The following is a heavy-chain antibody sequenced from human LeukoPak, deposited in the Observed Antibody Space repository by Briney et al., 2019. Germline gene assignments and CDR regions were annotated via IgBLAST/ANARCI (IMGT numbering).Heavy chain of an antibody. CDR1: GFTFSSYA. V-gene: IGHV3-15*01. Sequence: GGSLRLSCAASGFTFSSYAMSWVRQAPGKGLEWVGRIKSKTDGGTTDYAAPVKGRFTTSRDDSKNTLYLQMNSLKTEDTAVYYCTTGGSSWSYYYYGMDVWGQGTTVTVSS. J-gene: IGHJ6*02. CDR3: TTGGSSWSYYYYGMDV. CDR2: IKSKTDGGTT. D-gene: IGHD6-13*01.